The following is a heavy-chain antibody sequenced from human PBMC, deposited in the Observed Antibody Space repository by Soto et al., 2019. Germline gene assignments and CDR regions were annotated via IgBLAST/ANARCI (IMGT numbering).Heavy chain of an antibody. J-gene: IGHJ5*02. CDR3: ARPFDTSGWYEH. CDR2: IYPGDSDT. CDR1: GYSFTNYW. V-gene: IGHV5-51*01. D-gene: IGHD6-19*01. Sequence: GESLKISCAGSGYSFTNYWIASVRQMPGKGLECMGIIYPGDSDTRYSPSFEGQVTISADKSINTAYLQWSSLKASDSAMYYCARPFDTSGWYEHWGQGPLVTVSS.